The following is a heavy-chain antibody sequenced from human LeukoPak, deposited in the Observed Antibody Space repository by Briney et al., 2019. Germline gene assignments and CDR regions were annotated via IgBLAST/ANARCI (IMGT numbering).Heavy chain of an antibody. V-gene: IGHV3-23*01. J-gene: IGHJ4*02. CDR1: GFTFSSFA. CDR2: ISDSGGTT. D-gene: IGHD3-10*01. Sequence: GGSLRLSCAVSGFTFSSFAMSWVRQAPGKGLEWVSVISDSGGTTFYADSVKGRFTISRDNSKNTLYLQMSSLRAEDTAVYYCAKEASGYGYYSDYWGQGTLVTVSS. CDR3: AKEASGYGYYSDY.